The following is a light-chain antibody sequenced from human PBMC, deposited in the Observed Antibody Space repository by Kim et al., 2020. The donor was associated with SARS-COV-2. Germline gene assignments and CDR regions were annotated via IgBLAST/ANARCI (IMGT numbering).Light chain of an antibody. Sequence: SYELTQPPSVSVSPGQTASITCFGDKLGDKYACWYQQKPGQSPVLVIYEGSQRPSGIPERFSGSKSGNTATLTISGTQAMDEADYYCQAWDSSPVFGGGTQLTVL. V-gene: IGLV3-1*01. CDR3: QAWDSSPV. CDR2: EGS. CDR1: KLGDKY. J-gene: IGLJ2*01.